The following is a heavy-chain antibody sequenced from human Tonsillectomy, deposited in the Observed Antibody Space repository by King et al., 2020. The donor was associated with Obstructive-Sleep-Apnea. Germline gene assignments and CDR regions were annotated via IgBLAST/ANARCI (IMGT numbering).Heavy chain of an antibody. D-gene: IGHD3-22*01. CDR1: GFTFSSYA. Sequence: VQLVESGGGVVQPGRSLRLSCAASGFTFSSYAMHWVRQAPGKGLEWVAVISYDGSNKYYADSVKGRFTISRDNSKNTLYLQMNSLRAEATAVYYCARDSHPVTMIVLVAPLDYWGQGTLVTVSS. CDR3: ARDSHPVTMIVLVAPLDY. J-gene: IGHJ4*02. V-gene: IGHV3-30-3*01. CDR2: ISYDGSNK.